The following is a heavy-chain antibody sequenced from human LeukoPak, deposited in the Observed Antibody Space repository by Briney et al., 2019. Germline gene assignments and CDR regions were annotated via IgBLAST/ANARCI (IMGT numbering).Heavy chain of an antibody. CDR3: ARGVYIAAAQYGY. D-gene: IGHD6-13*01. J-gene: IGHJ4*02. CDR1: GGSISSCY. V-gene: IGHV4-59*01. CDR2: IYYSGTT. Sequence: SETLSLTCTVSGGSISSCYWNWIRQPPGKGLEWIGYIYYSGTTNYNPSLKSRVTISVDTSKNQFSLKLSSVTAADTAVYYCARGVYIAAAQYGYWGQGTLVTVSS.